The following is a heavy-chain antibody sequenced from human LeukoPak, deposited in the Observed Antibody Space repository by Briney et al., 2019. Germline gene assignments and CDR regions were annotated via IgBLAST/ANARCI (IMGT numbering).Heavy chain of an antibody. CDR1: RYTFTIYG. Sequence: ASVRVSYKASRYTFTIYGISWVRQAPGQGLEWMGWISAHNGTTNYAQKLQRRVTMTTDTSTSTAYMELRSLRSDDTAVYYCARDRILHSKYGGVSPYWGQGTLVTVSS. J-gene: IGHJ4*02. CDR2: ISAHNGTT. V-gene: IGHV1-18*01. D-gene: IGHD4-11*01. CDR3: ARDRILHSKYGGVSPY.